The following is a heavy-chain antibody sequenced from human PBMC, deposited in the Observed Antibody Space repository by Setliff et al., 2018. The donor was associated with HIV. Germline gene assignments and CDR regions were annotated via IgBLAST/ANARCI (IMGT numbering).Heavy chain of an antibody. J-gene: IGHJ5*02. V-gene: IGHV4-38-2*02. CDR2: IHQSGST. CDR3: ARDLGSAYSYAQGRFDP. CDR1: GYSISSGYY. Sequence: SETLSLTCTVSGYSISSGYYWGWIRQPPGKGLEWIGSIHQSGSTYYNSSLKSRVTTSVDTSKNKFSLKLRSVTAADTAVYYCARDLGSAYSYAQGRFDPWGQGTLVTVSS. D-gene: IGHD5-18*01.